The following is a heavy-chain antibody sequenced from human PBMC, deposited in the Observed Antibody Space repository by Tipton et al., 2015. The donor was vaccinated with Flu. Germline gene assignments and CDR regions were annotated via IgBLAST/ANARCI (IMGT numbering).Heavy chain of an antibody. CDR2: IKQDGSER. CDR1: GFTFTASW. CDR3: ARGGTRGRYDAYDI. J-gene: IGHJ3*02. Sequence: SLRLSCVASGFTFTASWMNWVRQAPGKGLEWVANIKQDGSERYYVDSVKGRFTVSRDNAKNSLDLLMNSLRGDDTAMYYCARGGTRGRYDAYDIWGQGTMVTVSS. V-gene: IGHV3-7*01. D-gene: IGHD3/OR15-3a*01.